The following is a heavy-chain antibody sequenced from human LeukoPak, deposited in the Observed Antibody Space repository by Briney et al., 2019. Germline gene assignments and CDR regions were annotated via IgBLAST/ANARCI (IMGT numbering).Heavy chain of an antibody. CDR1: GFTFSTYW. Sequence: GGSLRLSCAASGFTFSTYWMSWVRQAPGKGLEWVANIKHDGTEKYYVDSVKGRFTISRDNAKNSLYLQMNSLGAEDTAVYYCARVHSSGPNWGQGTPVTVSS. CDR2: IKHDGTEK. CDR3: ARVHSSGPN. J-gene: IGHJ4*02. V-gene: IGHV3-7*04. D-gene: IGHD3-22*01.